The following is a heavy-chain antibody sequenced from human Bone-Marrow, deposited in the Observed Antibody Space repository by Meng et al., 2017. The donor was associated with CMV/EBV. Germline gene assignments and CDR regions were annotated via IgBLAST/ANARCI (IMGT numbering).Heavy chain of an antibody. J-gene: IGHJ6*02. V-gene: IGHV1-18*01. CDR3: ARDRRDHSGSYLLGPRGYYYYGMDV. D-gene: IGHD1-26*01. CDR1: GYTFTSYG. CDR2: ISAYNGNT. Sequence: ASVKVSCKASGYTFTSYGISWVRQAPGQGLEWMGWISAYNGNTNYAQKLQGRVTMTTDTSTSTAYMELRSLRSDDTAVYDCARDRRDHSGSYLLGPRGYYYYGMDVWGQGTTVTVSS.